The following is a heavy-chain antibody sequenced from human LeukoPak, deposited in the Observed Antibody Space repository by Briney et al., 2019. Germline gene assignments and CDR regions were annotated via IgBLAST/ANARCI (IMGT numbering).Heavy chain of an antibody. CDR2: INHSGST. D-gene: IGHD3-16*02. Sequence: SETLSLTCAVYGGSFSGYYWSWIRQPPGKGLEWIGEINHSGSTNYNPSLKSRVTISVDTSKNQFSLKLSSVTAADTAVYYCARASDYVWGSYRYPFDYWGQGTLVTVSS. J-gene: IGHJ4*02. V-gene: IGHV4-34*01. CDR3: ARASDYVWGSYRYPFDY. CDR1: GGSFSGYY.